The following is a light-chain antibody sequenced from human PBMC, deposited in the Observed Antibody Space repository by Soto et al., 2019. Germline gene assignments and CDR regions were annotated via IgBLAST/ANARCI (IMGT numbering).Light chain of an antibody. CDR2: EVS. V-gene: IGLV2-14*01. CDR3: NSYTINSTPYV. Sequence: QSVLTQPASVSGSPGQSITISCTGTSNDVGGYNYVSWYQQHPGKAPKLMIYEVSNRPSGVSNRFSGSKSGNTASLTISGLQAEDEADYYCNSYTINSTPYVFGTGTKLTVL. CDR1: SNDVGGYNY. J-gene: IGLJ1*01.